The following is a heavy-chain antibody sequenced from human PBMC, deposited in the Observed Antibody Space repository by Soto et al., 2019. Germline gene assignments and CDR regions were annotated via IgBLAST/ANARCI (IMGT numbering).Heavy chain of an antibody. J-gene: IGHJ4*02. V-gene: IGHV3-21*01. D-gene: IGHD3-10*01. CDR2: ISSSSSYI. CDR1: GFTFSSYS. Sequence: GGSLRLSCAASGFTFSSYSMNWVRQAPGKGLEWVSSISSSSSYIYYADSVKGRFTISRDNAKNSLYLQMNSLRAEDTAVYYCARDFRGSGAFDYWGQGTLVTVSS. CDR3: ARDFRGSGAFDY.